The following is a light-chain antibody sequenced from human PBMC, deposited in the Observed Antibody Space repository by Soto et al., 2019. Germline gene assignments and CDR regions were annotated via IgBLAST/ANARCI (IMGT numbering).Light chain of an antibody. CDR1: SSDIGAYIY. CDR3: SSYAGSNNFV. CDR2: EVS. V-gene: IGLV2-8*01. J-gene: IGLJ1*01. Sequence: HSALTQPPSASGSPGQSVTISCTGTSSDIGAYIYVSWYQQHPGKAPKLMISEVSRRPSGVPERFSGSKSGNTASLTVSGLQDDDEDHYYCSSYAGSNNFVFGTGTKVTV.